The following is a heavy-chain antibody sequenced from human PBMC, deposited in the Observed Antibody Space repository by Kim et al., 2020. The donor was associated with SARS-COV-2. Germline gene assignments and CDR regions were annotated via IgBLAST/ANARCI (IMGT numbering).Heavy chain of an antibody. V-gene: IGHV1-18*01. J-gene: IGHJ4*02. CDR2: ISAYNGNT. Sequence: ASVKVSCKASGYTFTSYGISWVRQAPGQGLEWMGWISAYNGNTNYAQKLQGRVTMTTDTSTSTAYMELRSLRSDDTAVYYCARDSPLVVVTDYFDYWGQGTLVTVSS. CDR3: ARDSPLVVVTDYFDY. D-gene: IGHD2-21*02. CDR1: GYTFTSYG.